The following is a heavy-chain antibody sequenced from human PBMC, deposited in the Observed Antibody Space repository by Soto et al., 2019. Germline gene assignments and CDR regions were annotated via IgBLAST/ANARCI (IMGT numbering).Heavy chain of an antibody. CDR3: AHKMDTVDWFGP. CDR2: IYWSDDK. Sequence: SGPTLVNPTQTLTLTCTFSGFSLSGGGVGVGWIRQPPGKALEWVALIYWSDDKRYSPSLKSRLTITKDTSKNQVVLTMTNMDPEDTATYYCAHKMDTVDWFGPWGRGTLVTVSS. J-gene: IGHJ5*02. D-gene: IGHD5-18*01. CDR1: GFSLSGGGVG. V-gene: IGHV2-5*01.